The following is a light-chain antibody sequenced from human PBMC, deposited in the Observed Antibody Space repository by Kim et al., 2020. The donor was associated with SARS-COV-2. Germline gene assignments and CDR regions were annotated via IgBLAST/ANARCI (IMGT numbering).Light chain of an antibody. Sequence: SVSPGQTASITCSGDKLGDKYAFWYQQKPGQSPVLVIYQDSKRPSGIPERFSGSNSGNTATLTISGTQAMDEADYYCQAWDSSFVVFGGGTQLTVL. CDR2: QDS. CDR3: QAWDSSFVV. V-gene: IGLV3-1*01. J-gene: IGLJ2*01. CDR1: KLGDKY.